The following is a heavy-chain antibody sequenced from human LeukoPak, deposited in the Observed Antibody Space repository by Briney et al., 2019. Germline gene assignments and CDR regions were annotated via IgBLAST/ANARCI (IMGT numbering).Heavy chain of an antibody. V-gene: IGHV3-48*04. D-gene: IGHD3-3*01. Sequence: GGSLRLSCAASGFTFSSYGMTWVRQAPGKGLEWVSYISSSSSTIYYADSVKGRFTISRDNAKNSLYLQMNSLRAEDTAVYYCARDQRLRFLEWSHRAPFDYWGQGTLVTVSS. CDR3: ARDQRLRFLEWSHRAPFDY. CDR1: GFTFSSYG. J-gene: IGHJ4*02. CDR2: ISSSSSTI.